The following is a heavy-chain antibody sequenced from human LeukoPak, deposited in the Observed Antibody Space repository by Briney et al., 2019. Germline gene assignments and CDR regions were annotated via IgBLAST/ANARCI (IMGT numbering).Heavy chain of an antibody. V-gene: IGHV4-39*01. J-gene: IGHJ4*02. D-gene: IGHD5-24*01. Sequence: PSETLSLTCTVSGGSITSSSYYWGWIRQPPGKGLQWIGSFYYSGSTYYNPSLKSRVTIYVDTSKNQFSLKLSSVTAADTAVYYCARGRRDGYNLEYFDYWGQGTLVTVSS. CDR1: GGSITSSSYY. CDR3: ARGRRDGYNLEYFDY. CDR2: FYYSGST.